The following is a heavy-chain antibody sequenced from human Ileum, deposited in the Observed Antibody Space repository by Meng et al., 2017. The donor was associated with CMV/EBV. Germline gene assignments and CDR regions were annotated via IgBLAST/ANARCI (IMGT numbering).Heavy chain of an antibody. CDR1: GYSFINYW. V-gene: IGHV5-51*01. J-gene: IGHJ6*02. CDR2: IYPGDSDT. CDR3: ARRPAHYYGMDV. Sequence: GESLKISCKGFGYSFINYWIGWVRQLPGKGLEWMGIIYPGDSDTRYNPSFQGQVTISADKSINTAYFQWNSLKASDTAMYYCARRPAHYYGMDVWGQGTAVTVSS.